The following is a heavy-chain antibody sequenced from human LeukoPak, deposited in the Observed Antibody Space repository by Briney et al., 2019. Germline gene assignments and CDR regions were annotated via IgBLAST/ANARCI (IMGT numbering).Heavy chain of an antibody. CDR1: DDSFSSHY. CDR3: ARDLVAVTKGFDI. D-gene: IGHD4-17*01. CDR2: ISYIGST. J-gene: IGHJ3*02. Sequence: SETLSLTCAVSDDSFSSHYWTWIRQPPGKGLEWIGYISYIGSTNYNPSLKSRVTTSIDTSKNQFSLKLSSVTAADTAVYYCARDLVAVTKGFDIWGQGTMVSVPS. V-gene: IGHV4-59*11.